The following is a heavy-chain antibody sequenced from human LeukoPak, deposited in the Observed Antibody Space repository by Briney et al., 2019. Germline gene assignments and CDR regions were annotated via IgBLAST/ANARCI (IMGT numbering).Heavy chain of an antibody. V-gene: IGHV3-23*01. CDR2: IRGNGET. CDR1: GLSLSSFA. D-gene: IGHD1-26*01. J-gene: IGHJ1*01. CDR3: AKARWVSSSDAVR. Sequence: AESLTLSCAASGLSLSSFAMSWVRQGAARGLEWVSSIRGNGETFYADSLRGRFTLSSDSSRNPVYFQLTNVRVEDTAIYYCAKARWVSSSDAVRWGQGTLVSVS.